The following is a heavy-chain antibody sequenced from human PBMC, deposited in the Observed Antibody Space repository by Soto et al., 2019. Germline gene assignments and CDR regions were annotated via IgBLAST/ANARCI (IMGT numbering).Heavy chain of an antibody. J-gene: IGHJ5*02. D-gene: IGHD6-13*01. V-gene: IGHV2-5*01. CDR3: AHRVAAGNWFDP. Sequence: QITLKESGPTLVKPTQTLTLTCTFSGFSLSTSGVGVGWIRQPPGKALEWLALIYWNDDKRYSPSLKSRLTITQHTSKNQVVLTMTNMDPVDTATYYCAHRVAAGNWFDPWGQGTLVTVSS. CDR1: GFSLSTSGVG. CDR2: IYWNDDK.